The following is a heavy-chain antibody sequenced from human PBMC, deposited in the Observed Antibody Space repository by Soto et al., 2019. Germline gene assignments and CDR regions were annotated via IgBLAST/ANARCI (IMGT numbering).Heavy chain of an antibody. J-gene: IGHJ3*02. CDR1: GYTFTSYD. D-gene: IGHD1-26*01. CDR3: ARTSVVGATSAFDI. CDR2: MNPNSGNT. Sequence: QVQLAQSGAEVKKPGASVKVSCKASGYTFTSYDINWVRQATGQGLEWMGWMNPNSGNTGYAQKFQGRVTMTRNTSISTAYMELSSLRSEDTAVYYCARTSVVGATSAFDIWGQGTMVTVSS. V-gene: IGHV1-8*01.